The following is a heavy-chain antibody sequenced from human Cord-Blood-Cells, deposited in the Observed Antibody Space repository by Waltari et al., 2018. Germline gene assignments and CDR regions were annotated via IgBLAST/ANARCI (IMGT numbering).Heavy chain of an antibody. D-gene: IGHD3-9*01. CDR3: ARDGLRYNYYYYYGMDV. V-gene: IGHV4-34*01. CDR2: INHSGST. CDR1: GGSFRGYY. J-gene: IGHJ6*02. Sequence: QVQLQQWGAGRLQPSETLSLTCAVYGGSFRGYYCSWCRKPPGKGLGWIGEINHSGSTNYNPSLKSRVTISVDTSKNQFSLKLSSVTAADTAVYYCARDGLRYNYYYYYGMDVWGQGTTVTVSS.